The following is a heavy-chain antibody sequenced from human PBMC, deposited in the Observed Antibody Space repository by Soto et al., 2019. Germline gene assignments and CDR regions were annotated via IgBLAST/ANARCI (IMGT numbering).Heavy chain of an antibody. CDR2: IYPGGSRA. CDR1: GYNFNNYW. V-gene: IGHV5-51*01. J-gene: IGHJ6*02. Sequence: PGASLKISCKGSGYNFNNYWIGWVRQMPEKGPEWMGIIYPGGSRARYTIYRQSFQGQVTVSADKSITTAFLQWNSLKASDTATYYCARGAGTGSEDTNYGFDVWGQGTTVTVSS. CDR3: ARGAGTGSEDTNYGFDV. D-gene: IGHD3-10*01.